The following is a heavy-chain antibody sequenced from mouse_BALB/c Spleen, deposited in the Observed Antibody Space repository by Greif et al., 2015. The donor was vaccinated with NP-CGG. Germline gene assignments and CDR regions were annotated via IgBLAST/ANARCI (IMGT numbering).Heavy chain of an antibody. CDR2: IYPGDGDT. CDR1: GYAFSSYW. CDR3: AREGSNHPYFDY. J-gene: IGHJ2*01. Sequence: QVQLKQSGAELVRPGSSVKISCKASGYAFSSYWMNWVKQRPGQGLEWIGQIYPGDGDTNYNGKFKGKATLTADKSSSTAYMQLSSLTSEDSAVYFCAREGSNHPYFDYWGQGTTLTVSS. V-gene: IGHV1-80*01. D-gene: IGHD2-5*01.